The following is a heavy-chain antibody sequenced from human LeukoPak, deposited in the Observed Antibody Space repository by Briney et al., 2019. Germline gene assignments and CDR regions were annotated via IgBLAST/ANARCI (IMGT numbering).Heavy chain of an antibody. CDR2: ISGSGGST. CDR1: GFTFSTFG. V-gene: IGHV3-23*01. Sequence: GGSLRLSWAAPGFTFSTFGMTWVPQAPGKGLEWVSAISGSGGSTYYADSVKGRFTISRDNSKNTLYLQMNSLRAEDTALYYCAKTGGIAAAHWGQGTLVTVSS. J-gene: IGHJ4*02. D-gene: IGHD6-13*01. CDR3: AKTGGIAAAH.